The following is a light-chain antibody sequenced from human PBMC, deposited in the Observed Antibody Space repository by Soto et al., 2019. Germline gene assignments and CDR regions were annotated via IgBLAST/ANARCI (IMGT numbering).Light chain of an antibody. CDR3: PQYNNWPYT. Sequence: IVMTQSPATLSVSPGGSVTLSCRASQHVSSNFAWYRQKPGQAPTLLIYRASTRATGIPARFSGSGSGTYFTLNLSSLQSEDFAVYYCPQYNNWPYTFGQGTKLEIK. CDR1: QHVSSN. J-gene: IGKJ2*01. CDR2: RAS. V-gene: IGKV3-15*01.